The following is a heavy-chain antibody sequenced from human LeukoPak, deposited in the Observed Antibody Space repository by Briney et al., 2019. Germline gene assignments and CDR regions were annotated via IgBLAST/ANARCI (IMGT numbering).Heavy chain of an antibody. V-gene: IGHV1-18*01. CDR1: GYTFTNYG. D-gene: IGHD6-6*01. CDR3: ARVPRPRSSYYYYYMDV. J-gene: IGHJ6*03. CDR2: ISAYNGNK. Sequence: GASVKVSCKASGYTFTNYGISWARQAPGQGLDWMGWISAYNGNKVYAQELQGRVTMTTDTSTSTAYMELRSLRSDDTAVYYCARVPRPRSSYYYYYMDVWGKGTTVTVSS.